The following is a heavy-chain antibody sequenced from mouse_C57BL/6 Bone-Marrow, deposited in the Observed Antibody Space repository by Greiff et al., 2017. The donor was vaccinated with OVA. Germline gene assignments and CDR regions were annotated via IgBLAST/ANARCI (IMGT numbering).Heavy chain of an antibody. J-gene: IGHJ3*01. CDR1: GFNIKDDY. V-gene: IGHV14-4*01. Sequence: VQLQQSGAELVRPGASVKLSCTASGFNIKDDYMPWVKQRPEPGLEWIGWIDPENGDTEYASKFQGKATITADTSSNTAYLQLSSLTSEDTAVYYCTTLYAWCAYWGQGTLVTVSA. CDR3: TTLYAWCAY. D-gene: IGHD1-3*01. CDR2: IDPENGDT.